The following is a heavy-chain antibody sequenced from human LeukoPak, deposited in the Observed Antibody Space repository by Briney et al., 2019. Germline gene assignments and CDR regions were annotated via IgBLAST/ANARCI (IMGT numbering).Heavy chain of an antibody. D-gene: IGHD5-24*01. CDR2: ISGSGGNT. CDR3: ARGMATIDGYYYYMDV. V-gene: IGHV3-23*01. Sequence: GGSLRLSCAASGFTFNNYAMSWVRQAPGKGLEWVSDISGSGGNTYYAASVKGRFTISRDNSKNTLYLQMNSLRAEDTAVYYCARGMATIDGYYYYMDVWGKGTTVTVSS. J-gene: IGHJ6*03. CDR1: GFTFNNYA.